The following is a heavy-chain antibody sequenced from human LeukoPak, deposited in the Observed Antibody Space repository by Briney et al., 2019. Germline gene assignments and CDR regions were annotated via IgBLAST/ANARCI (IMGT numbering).Heavy chain of an antibody. CDR3: AKDVGCTNGVCSYYFDY. D-gene: IGHD2-8*01. J-gene: IGHJ4*02. CDR2: ISSSSSPI. CDR1: GFTFSNYI. V-gene: IGHV3-48*02. Sequence: PGGSLRLSCAASGFTFSNYIMNWVRQAPGKGLEWLSYISSSSSPIYYADSVKGRFTISRDNAKNSLYLQMNSLRDEDTGVYYCAKDVGCTNGVCSYYFDYWGQGTLVTVSS.